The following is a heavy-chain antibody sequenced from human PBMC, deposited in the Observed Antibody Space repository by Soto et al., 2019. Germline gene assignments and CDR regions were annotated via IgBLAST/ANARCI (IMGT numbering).Heavy chain of an antibody. Sequence: GGSLRLSCAASGFTFSSYAMSWVRQAPGKGLEWVSAISGSGGSTYYADSVKGRFTISRGNSKNTLYLQMNSLRAEDTAVYYCAKAMRYSSSWFNYYYYGMDVWGQGTTVTVSS. V-gene: IGHV3-23*01. D-gene: IGHD6-13*01. CDR2: ISGSGGST. CDR1: GFTFSSYA. CDR3: AKAMRYSSSWFNYYYYGMDV. J-gene: IGHJ6*02.